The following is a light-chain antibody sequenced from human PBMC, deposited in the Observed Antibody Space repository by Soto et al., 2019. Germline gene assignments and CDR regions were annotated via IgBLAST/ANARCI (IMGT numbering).Light chain of an antibody. J-gene: IGLJ2*01. CDR1: SIDVGGYNY. Sequence: QSALTQPASVSGSPGQSITISCTGTSIDVGGYNYVSWYQQHPGKAPKLMIYAVTDRPSGISDRFSGSKSGNTASLTISGLKAEDGADYYCSAYTSSSTYVIFGGGTKLTVL. CDR3: SAYTSSSTYVI. CDR2: AVT. V-gene: IGLV2-14*03.